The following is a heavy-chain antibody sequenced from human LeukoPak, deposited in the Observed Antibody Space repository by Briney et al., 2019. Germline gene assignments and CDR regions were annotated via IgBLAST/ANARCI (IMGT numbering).Heavy chain of an antibody. CDR1: GYTFTSYG. J-gene: IGHJ4*02. V-gene: IGHV1-18*01. Sequence: ASVKVSCKASGYTFTSYGISWVRQAPGQGLEWMEWISAYNGNTNYAQKLQGRVTMTTDTSTSTAYMELRSLRSDDTAVYYCARDLDGGGYYYDSSGPAPGDYWGQGTLVTVSS. CDR3: ARDLDGGGYYYDSSGPAPGDY. CDR2: ISAYNGNT. D-gene: IGHD3-22*01.